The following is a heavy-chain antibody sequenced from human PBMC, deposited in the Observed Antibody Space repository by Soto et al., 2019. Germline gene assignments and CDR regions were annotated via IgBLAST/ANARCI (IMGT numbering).Heavy chain of an antibody. Sequence: ASVKVSCKASGYTFTSYGISWVRQAPGQGLEWMGWISAYNGNTNYAQKLQGRVTMTTDTSTSTAYMELRSLRSDDTAVYYCARDLAVAGTPGGTTAAAPEYFQHWGQGTRVTVSS. D-gene: IGHD6-19*01. V-gene: IGHV1-18*01. CDR1: GYTFTSYG. CDR3: ARDLAVAGTPGGTTAAAPEYFQH. J-gene: IGHJ1*01. CDR2: ISAYNGNT.